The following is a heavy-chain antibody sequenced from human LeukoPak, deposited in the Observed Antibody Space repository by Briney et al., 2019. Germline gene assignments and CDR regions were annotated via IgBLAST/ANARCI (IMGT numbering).Heavy chain of an antibody. CDR3: ARDVKVRGVIIPFDY. J-gene: IGHJ4*02. Sequence: ASVRVSCTASGYTFTSYAMHWGRQAPGQRLEWMGWINAGNGNTKYSQKFQGRVTITRDTSASTAYMELSSLRSEDTAVYYCARDVKVRGVIIPFDYWGQGTLVTVSS. D-gene: IGHD3-10*01. CDR1: GYTFTSYA. V-gene: IGHV1-3*01. CDR2: INAGNGNT.